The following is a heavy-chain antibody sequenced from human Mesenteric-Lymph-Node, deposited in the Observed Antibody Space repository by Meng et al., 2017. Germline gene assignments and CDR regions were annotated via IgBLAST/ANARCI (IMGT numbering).Heavy chain of an antibody. CDR3: ARGRNGPLYCSGGSCYSKWHYYFDY. CDR2: IYYSGST. Sequence: SETLSLTCTVSGGSISSYYWSWIRQPPGKGLEWVGSIYYSGSTDYSRSLKSRVSISVDTSKNQFSLKLSSVTAADTAVYYCARGRNGPLYCSGGSCYSKWHYYFDYWGQGTLVTVSS. CDR1: GGSISSYY. D-gene: IGHD2-15*01. V-gene: IGHV4-59*12. J-gene: IGHJ4*02.